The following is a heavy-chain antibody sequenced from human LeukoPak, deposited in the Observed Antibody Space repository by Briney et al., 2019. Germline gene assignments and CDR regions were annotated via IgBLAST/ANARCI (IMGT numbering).Heavy chain of an antibody. V-gene: IGHV4-38-2*02. CDR3: ARASDAWEPHY. CDR2: IYHSGST. D-gene: IGHD1-26*01. J-gene: IGHJ4*02. CDR1: GYSISSGYY. Sequence: KPSETLSLTCTVSGYSISSGYYWGWIRQPPGKGLEWIGSIYHSGSTYYNPSLKSRVTISVDTSKNQFSLKLSSVTAADTAVYYCARASDAWEPHYWGQGTLVTVSS.